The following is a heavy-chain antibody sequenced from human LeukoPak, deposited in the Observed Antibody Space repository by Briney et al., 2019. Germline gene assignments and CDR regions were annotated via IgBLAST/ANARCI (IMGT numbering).Heavy chain of an antibody. V-gene: IGHV4-59*01. Sequence: NTSETLSLTCTVSGGSISSYYWSWIRQPPGKGLEWIGYIYYSGSTNYNPSLKSRVTISVDTSKNQFSLKLTSVTAADTAVYYCAGTPAIAATGTLWWFDPWGQGTLVTVSS. CDR2: IYYSGST. CDR3: AGTPAIAATGTLWWFDP. D-gene: IGHD6-13*01. CDR1: GGSISSYY. J-gene: IGHJ5*02.